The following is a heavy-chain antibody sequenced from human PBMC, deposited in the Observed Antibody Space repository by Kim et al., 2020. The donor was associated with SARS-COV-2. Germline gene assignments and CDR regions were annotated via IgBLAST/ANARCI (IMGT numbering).Heavy chain of an antibody. Sequence: GGSLRLSCAASGFTFSGHWMHWVRQAPGKGLVWVSRINTDGNVTNYADSVKGRFTISRDNAKNTLYLQMNSLRAEDTAVYYCARVKEGAYYWGQGTLVTVSS. V-gene: IGHV3-74*01. CDR3: ARVKEGAYY. D-gene: IGHD1-26*01. CDR1: GFTFSGHW. J-gene: IGHJ4*02. CDR2: INTDGNVT.